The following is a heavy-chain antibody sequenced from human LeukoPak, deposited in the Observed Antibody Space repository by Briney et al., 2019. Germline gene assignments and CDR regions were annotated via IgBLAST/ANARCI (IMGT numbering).Heavy chain of an antibody. D-gene: IGHD3-3*01. Sequence: GGSLRLSCAASGFTFSSYEMNWVRQAPGKGLEWVSYISSSGTAIYYADSVKGRFTISRDNAKNSLYLQMNSLRAEDTAVYYCAKEPSFWSGDVDYWGQGTLVTVSS. CDR1: GFTFSSYE. CDR2: ISSSGTAI. V-gene: IGHV3-48*03. J-gene: IGHJ4*02. CDR3: AKEPSFWSGDVDY.